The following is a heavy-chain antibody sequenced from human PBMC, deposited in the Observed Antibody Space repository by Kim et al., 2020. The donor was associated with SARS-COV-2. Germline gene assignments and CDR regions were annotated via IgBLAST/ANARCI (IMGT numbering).Heavy chain of an antibody. CDR1: GFTFDDYA. Sequence: GGSLRLSCAASGFTFDDYAMHWVRQAPGKGLEWVSGISWNSGSIGYADSVKGRFTISRDNAKNSLYLQMNSLRAEDTALYYCAKDIAGRYFDWLFVNGLDVWGQGTTVTVSS. D-gene: IGHD3-9*01. CDR2: ISWNSGSI. CDR3: AKDIAGRYFDWLFVNGLDV. V-gene: IGHV3-9*01. J-gene: IGHJ6*02.